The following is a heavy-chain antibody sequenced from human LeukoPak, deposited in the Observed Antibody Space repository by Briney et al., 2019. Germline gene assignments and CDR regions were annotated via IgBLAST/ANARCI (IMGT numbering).Heavy chain of an antibody. CDR2: IPSGGGT. CDR1: GFTFSTYG. D-gene: IGHD2-21*02. Sequence: GGSLRLSCAASGFTFSTYGMSWVRQAPGKGLQWVSTIPSGGGTNYADSVKGRFTISRDNSKNTLYLQMNSLRAEDTAVYYCAKDCGGDCYSHSWGQGTLVTVSS. V-gene: IGHV3-23*01. J-gene: IGHJ4*02. CDR3: AKDCGGDCYSHS.